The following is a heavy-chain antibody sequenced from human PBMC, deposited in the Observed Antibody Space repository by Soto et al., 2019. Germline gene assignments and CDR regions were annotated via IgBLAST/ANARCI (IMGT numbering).Heavy chain of an antibody. CDR3: ASGDYVIGAIDY. CDR1: GGSISSGGYY. Sequence: QVQLQESGPGLVKPSQTLSLTCTVSGGSISSGGYYWSWIRQHPGKGLECIGYIYYSGSTYYNPSLKSRVTISVDTSKNQFSLKLSSVTAADTAVYYCASGDYVIGAIDYWGQGTLVTVSS. D-gene: IGHD4-17*01. CDR2: IYYSGST. V-gene: IGHV4-31*03. J-gene: IGHJ4*02.